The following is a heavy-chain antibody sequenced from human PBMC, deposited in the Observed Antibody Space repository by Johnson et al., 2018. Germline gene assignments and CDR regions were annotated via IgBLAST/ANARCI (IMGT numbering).Heavy chain of an antibody. CDR3: YIVVVVAATSSAFDI. Sequence: LVQSGGGLVKPGGSLRLSCAASGFTFSSYSMNWVRQAPGKGLEWVSSISSSSSYIYYADSVKGRFTISRDNAKNSLYLQMNSLRAEDTAVYYCYIVVVVAATSSAFDIWGQGTMVTVSS. CDR1: GFTFSSYS. D-gene: IGHD2-15*01. J-gene: IGHJ3*02. CDR2: ISSSSSYI. V-gene: IGHV3-21*01.